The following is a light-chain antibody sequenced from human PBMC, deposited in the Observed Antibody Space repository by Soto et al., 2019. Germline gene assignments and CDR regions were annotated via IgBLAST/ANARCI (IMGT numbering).Light chain of an antibody. V-gene: IGKV1-9*01. CDR2: DAY. CDR3: QQLNSYTLT. Sequence: DIQLTQSPSFLSASVGDRVTITCRASQGISSYLAWYQQKPGKAPKLLIYDAYTLQSGVPSRFSGSGSGTEFTLTISSLQPEDFATYYCQQLNSYTLTFGGGTKVEIK. J-gene: IGKJ4*01. CDR1: QGISSY.